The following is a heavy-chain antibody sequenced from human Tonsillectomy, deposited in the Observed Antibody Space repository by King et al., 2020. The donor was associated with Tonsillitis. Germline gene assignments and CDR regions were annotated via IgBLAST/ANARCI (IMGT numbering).Heavy chain of an antibody. J-gene: IGHJ3*02. CDR3: AREISLADAFDI. CDR1: GGSISSYY. Sequence: VQLQESGPGLVKPSETLSLTCTVSGGSISSYYWSWIRQPPGKGLEWIGYIYYSGSTNYNPSLKSRVPMSVYTSTSQFSLKLSSVTAADTAVYYCAREISLADAFDIWGQGTMVTVSS. CDR2: IYYSGST. V-gene: IGHV4-59*01. D-gene: IGHD1-1*01.